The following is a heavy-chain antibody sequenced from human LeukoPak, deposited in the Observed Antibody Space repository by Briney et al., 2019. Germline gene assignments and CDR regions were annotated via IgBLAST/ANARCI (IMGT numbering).Heavy chain of an antibody. CDR3: ARVFDTAMVTEYYYYGMDV. CDR2: INPSGGST. V-gene: IGHV1-46*01. CDR1: GYTFAGYY. J-gene: IGHJ6*02. D-gene: IGHD5-18*01. Sequence: ASVKVSCKASGYTFAGYYMHWVRQAPGQGLEWVGWINPSGGSTSYAQKFQGRVTMTRDTSTSTVYMELSSLRSEDTAVYYCARVFDTAMVTEYYYYGMDVWGQGTTVTVSS.